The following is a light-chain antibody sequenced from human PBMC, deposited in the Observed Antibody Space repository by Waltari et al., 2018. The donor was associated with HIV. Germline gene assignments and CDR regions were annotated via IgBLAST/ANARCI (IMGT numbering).Light chain of an antibody. CDR2: GAS. Sequence: EIVMTQSPDTLSVSPGERATLSCRASQSVSSNLAWYQQKPGQAPRLLIYGASTRATGIPARFTGSGSGTEFTLTISSLQSEDFAVYYCQQYNSWPPWTFGQGTEVEIK. CDR1: QSVSSN. V-gene: IGKV3-15*01. CDR3: QQYNSWPPWT. J-gene: IGKJ1*01.